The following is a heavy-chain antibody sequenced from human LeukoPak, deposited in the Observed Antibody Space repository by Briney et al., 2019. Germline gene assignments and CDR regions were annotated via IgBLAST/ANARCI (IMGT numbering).Heavy chain of an antibody. CDR1: GFTFSNYW. V-gene: IGHV3-7*01. Sequence: GGSLRLSCAASGFTFSNYWMTWVRQAPGKGLEWVGNVRQDGSVTNYVDSVKGRLTISRDNGKNSVYLQMNSLRAEDTGFYYCANQCSGGSCPEYWGQGTLVTVSS. CDR3: ANQCSGGSCPEY. J-gene: IGHJ4*02. CDR2: VRQDGSVT. D-gene: IGHD2-15*01.